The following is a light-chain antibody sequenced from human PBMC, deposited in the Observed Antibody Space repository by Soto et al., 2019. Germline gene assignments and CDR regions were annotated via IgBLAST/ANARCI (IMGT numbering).Light chain of an antibody. CDR2: DGS. CDR3: QVWDTTSDQGV. J-gene: IGLJ1*01. V-gene: IGLV3-21*02. CDR1: NVGSKS. Sequence: SYALTQPPSVSVAPGQTATVTCGGNNVGSKSVHWYQQKPGQAPVLVVYDGSDRPSGIPERFSGSNSGNTATLTISRVEAGDEADYYCQVWDTTSDQGVFGTGTKVTVL.